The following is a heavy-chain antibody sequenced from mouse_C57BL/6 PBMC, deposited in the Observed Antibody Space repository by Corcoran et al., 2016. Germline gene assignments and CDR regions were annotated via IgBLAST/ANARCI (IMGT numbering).Heavy chain of an antibody. V-gene: IGHV9-3*01. J-gene: IGHJ4*01. CDR1: GYTFTTYG. Sequence: QIQLVQSGPELTKPGATVKISCKASGYTFTTYGMSWVKQAPGKGLKWMGWINTYSGVPTYADDFKGRFAFSLETSASTAYLQINNLKNEDTATYFCARLGYDGYPYAMDYWGQGTSVTVSS. CDR2: INTYSGVP. CDR3: ARLGYDGYPYAMDY. D-gene: IGHD2-3*01.